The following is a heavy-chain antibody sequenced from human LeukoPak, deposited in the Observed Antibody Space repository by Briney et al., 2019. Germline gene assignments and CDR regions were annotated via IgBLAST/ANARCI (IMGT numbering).Heavy chain of an antibody. CDR3: ARGGPRYQYYCNMDV. CDR1: GFIFSDYT. V-gene: IGHV3-30*04. J-gene: IGHJ6*04. CDR2: LSADGSKK. Sequence: PGGSLRLSCAASGFIFSDYTMHWVRQAPGRGLEWVAALSADGSKKYHADSVKGRFTISRDNSRSTLFLQMNSLRVDDTAVYYCARGGPRYQYYCNMDVWGKGTTVTVSS. D-gene: IGHD3-16*02.